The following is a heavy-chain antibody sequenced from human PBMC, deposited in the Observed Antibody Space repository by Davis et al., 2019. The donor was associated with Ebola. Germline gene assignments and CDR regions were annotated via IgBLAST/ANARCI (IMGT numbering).Heavy chain of an antibody. CDR2: IFYSGNT. V-gene: IGHV4-39*01. D-gene: IGHD1-26*01. Sequence: PSETLSLTCTVSGGSISNSYYYWGWIRQPPGKGLEWIGSIFYSGNTFYNPSLKSRVTIYVDTARKQLSLKLSSVTAADTGIYYCARPRVGAADLDYWGQGTLVTVS. CDR1: GGSISNSYYY. J-gene: IGHJ4*02. CDR3: ARPRVGAADLDY.